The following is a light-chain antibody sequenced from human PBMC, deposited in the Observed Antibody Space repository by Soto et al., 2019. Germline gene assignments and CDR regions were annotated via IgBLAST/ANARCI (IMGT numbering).Light chain of an antibody. CDR2: SNN. CDR3: AAWDDSLSGYV. Sequence: QSVLTQPPSVSAAPGQKVTISCSGSSSNIGNNYVSWYQQLPGTAPKLLIYSNNQRPSGVPDRFSGSKSGTSASLAISGLRSEDEADYYCAAWDDSLSGYVFGTGTQLTVL. V-gene: IGLV1-47*02. J-gene: IGLJ1*01. CDR1: SSNIGNNY.